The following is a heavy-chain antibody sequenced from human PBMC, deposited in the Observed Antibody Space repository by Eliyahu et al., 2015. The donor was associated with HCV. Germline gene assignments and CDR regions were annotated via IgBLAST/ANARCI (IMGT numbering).Heavy chain of an antibody. CDR3: ARRTGGVTTIDTYPFDS. Sequence: QVQLQQWGAGLLKPSETLSLTCAVYGGFFSGYSWSWIRQSPGRGLEWIGDINHNRGTVYKSSLKIRVTMSLDRSREQFSLRLSFVTAADTAMYYCARRTGGVTTIDTYPFDSWGPGTLVTVSS. J-gene: IGHJ4*02. V-gene: IGHV4-34*01. D-gene: IGHD5-12*01. CDR1: GGFFSGYS. CDR2: INHNRGT.